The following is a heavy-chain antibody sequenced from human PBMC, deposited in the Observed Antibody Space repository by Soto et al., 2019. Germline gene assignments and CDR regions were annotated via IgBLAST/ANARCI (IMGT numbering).Heavy chain of an antibody. CDR2: IYYSGST. D-gene: IGHD5-12*01. CDR1: GGSISSYY. CDR3: ARHDRDSGYYVTNFDY. V-gene: IGHV4-59*08. J-gene: IGHJ4*02. Sequence: SSETLCLRCTVAGGSISSYYWSWIRQPPGKGLEWIGYIYYSGSTNYNPSLKSRVTISVDTSKNQFSLKLSSVTAADTAVYYCARHDRDSGYYVTNFDYWGQGTLVTVSS.